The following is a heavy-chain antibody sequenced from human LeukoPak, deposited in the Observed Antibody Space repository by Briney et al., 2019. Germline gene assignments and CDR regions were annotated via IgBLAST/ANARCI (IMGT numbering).Heavy chain of an antibody. CDR3: ARDGGSAWFLDY. Sequence: GGSLRLSCAASGFTFSNYEMHWVRQAPGKGLEWVSYISSSGSDIYYADSVKGRFSITRDNAKNSLYLQMNSLRAEDTAVYYCARDGGSAWFLDYWGQGTLVTVSS. D-gene: IGHD6-19*01. CDR2: ISSSGSDI. J-gene: IGHJ4*02. V-gene: IGHV3-48*03. CDR1: GFTFSNYE.